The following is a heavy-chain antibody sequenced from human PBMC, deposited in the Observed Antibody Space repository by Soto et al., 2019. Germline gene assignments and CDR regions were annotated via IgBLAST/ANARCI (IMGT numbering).Heavy chain of an antibody. CDR1: GFTFNTYA. J-gene: IGHJ4*02. Sequence: QVQLVESGGGVVQPGRSLKLSCAASGFTFNTYAMHWVRQAPGKGLEWVAVIWYDGTIKYYADYVKGRFTISRDNSKNTLYLQMNSLRAEDTAVYYCAKDRSARTLTDWGQGTLVTVSS. CDR2: IWYDGTIK. CDR3: AKDRSARTLTD. V-gene: IGHV3-33*06.